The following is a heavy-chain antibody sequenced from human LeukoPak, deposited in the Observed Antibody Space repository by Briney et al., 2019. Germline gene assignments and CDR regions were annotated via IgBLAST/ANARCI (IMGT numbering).Heavy chain of an antibody. CDR3: AKALYGDYGRFDY. J-gene: IGHJ4*02. CDR2: ISDGGSDT. CDR1: GFTFSTYA. Sequence: GGSPRLSCAASGFTFSTYAMSWVRQAPGKGLDWVSTISDGGSDTHYADSVKGRFTISRDDSKNTLYLQMNSLRAEDTAVYYCAKALYGDYGRFDYWGQGTLVTVSS. V-gene: IGHV3-23*01. D-gene: IGHD4-17*01.